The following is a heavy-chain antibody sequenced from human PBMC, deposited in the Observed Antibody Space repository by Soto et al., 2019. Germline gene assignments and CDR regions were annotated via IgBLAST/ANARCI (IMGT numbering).Heavy chain of an antibody. CDR2: IYYSGST. CDR3: ARNTKESSSWPPNWFDP. D-gene: IGHD6-13*01. V-gene: IGHV4-30-4*01. CDR1: GGSISSGDYY. Sequence: QVQLQESGPGLVKPSQTLSLTCTVSGGSISSGDYYWSWIRQPPGKGLEWIGYIYYSGSTYYNPSLKSRVTISVDTSKNQFSLKLSSVTAADTAVYYCARNTKESSSWPPNWFDPWGQGTLVTVSS. J-gene: IGHJ5*02.